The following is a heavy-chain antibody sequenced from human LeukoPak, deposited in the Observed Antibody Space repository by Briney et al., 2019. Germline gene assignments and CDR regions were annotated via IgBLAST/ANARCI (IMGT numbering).Heavy chain of an antibody. CDR1: GGSVSSSF. J-gene: IGHJ4*02. CDR3: ARENNDYGGKKAFDY. Sequence: SETLSLACAVSGGSVSSSFWSWIRQPPGKGLEWIGHIHYSGNTYYNPSLKSRVSISVDTSKNQFSLKLSSVTAADTAVYYCARENNDYGGKKAFDYWGQGTLVTVSS. V-gene: IGHV4-59*06. CDR2: IHYSGNT. D-gene: IGHD4-23*01.